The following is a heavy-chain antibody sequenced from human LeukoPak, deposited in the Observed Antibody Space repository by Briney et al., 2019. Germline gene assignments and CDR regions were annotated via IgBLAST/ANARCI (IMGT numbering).Heavy chain of an antibody. J-gene: IGHJ4*02. V-gene: IGHV4-4*02. CDR2: IYHSGST. Sequence: KPSGTLSLTCAVSGGSISSSNWWSWVRQPPGKGLEWIGEIYHSGSTNYKPSLKSRVTISVDTSKNQFSLRLSSVTAADTAVYYCVRGDSSGYDYRDYFDYWGQGTLVTVSS. D-gene: IGHD3-22*01. CDR3: VRGDSSGYDYRDYFDY. CDR1: GGSISSSNW.